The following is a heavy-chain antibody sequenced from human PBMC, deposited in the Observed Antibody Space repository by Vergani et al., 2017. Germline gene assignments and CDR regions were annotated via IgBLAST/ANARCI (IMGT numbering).Heavy chain of an antibody. CDR2: IYSGGST. CDR1: GFTVSSNY. CDR3: AKNAVGASNWFDP. D-gene: IGHD1-26*01. Sequence: EVQLVESGGGLVQPGGSLGLSCAASGFTVSSNYMSWVRQAPGKGLEWVSVIYSGGSTYYADSVKGRFTISRDNSKNTLYLQMNSLRAEDTAVYYCAKNAVGASNWFDPWGQGTLVTVSS. J-gene: IGHJ5*02. V-gene: IGHV3-66*02.